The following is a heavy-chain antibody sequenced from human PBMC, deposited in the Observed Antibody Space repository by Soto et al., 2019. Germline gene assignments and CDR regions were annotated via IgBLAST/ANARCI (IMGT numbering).Heavy chain of an antibody. Sequence: GGSLRLSCAASGFTFSSYGMYWVRQAPGKGLEWVAVIWYDGSNKYYADSVKGRFTISRDNSKNTLFLQMNSLRAEDTAVYYCTRGLVTLDHWGQGTLVTVSS. CDR2: IWYDGSNK. V-gene: IGHV3-33*01. CDR3: TRGLVTLDH. D-gene: IGHD3-9*01. CDR1: GFTFSSYG. J-gene: IGHJ4*02.